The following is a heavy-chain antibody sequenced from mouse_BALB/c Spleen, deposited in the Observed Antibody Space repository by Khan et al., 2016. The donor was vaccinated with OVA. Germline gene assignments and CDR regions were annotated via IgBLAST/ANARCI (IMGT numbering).Heavy chain of an antibody. CDR3: ARTARIKY. D-gene: IGHD1-2*01. J-gene: IGHJ2*01. V-gene: IGHV3-2*02. CDR2: ISYSGST. CDR1: GYSITSGYG. Sequence: EVQLQESGPGLVKPSQSLSLTCTVTGYSITSGYGWNWIRQFPGNKLEWMGYISYSGSTNYNPSLKSRISITRDTAKNQFFLHLNSVTTEDTATYDCARTARIKYWGQGTTLTVSS.